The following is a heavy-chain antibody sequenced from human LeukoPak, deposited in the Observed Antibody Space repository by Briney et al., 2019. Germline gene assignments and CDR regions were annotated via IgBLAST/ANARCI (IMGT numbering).Heavy chain of an antibody. D-gene: IGHD3-16*01. CDR1: GVSLSSYY. CDR3: ARWGNFGHQDGYFDY. V-gene: IGHV4-59*08. Sequence: PSETLSLTCTVSGVSLSSYYWSGIRQPPGKGLEWIGYIYYIGSTNYNPSLRSRVTISVDTSKNQFSLNLSSVTAADTAASYCARWGNFGHQDGYFDYWGQGTLVTVSS. J-gene: IGHJ4*02. CDR2: IYYIGST.